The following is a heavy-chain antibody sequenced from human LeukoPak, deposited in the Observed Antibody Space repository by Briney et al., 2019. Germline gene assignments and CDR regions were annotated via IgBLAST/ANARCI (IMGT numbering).Heavy chain of an antibody. J-gene: IGHJ6*02. CDR1: GFTFSSYW. CDR3: ARSHYSDSSGYFSYYYGLDV. D-gene: IGHD3-22*01. Sequence: PGGSLRLSCAASGFTFSSYWMHWVRQAPGKGLVWVSRINSDGSSTRYADSVKGRFTISRDNAKNTLYLQMNSLRAEDTAVYYCARSHYSDSSGYFSYYYGLDVWGQGTTVTVSS. V-gene: IGHV3-74*01. CDR2: INSDGSST.